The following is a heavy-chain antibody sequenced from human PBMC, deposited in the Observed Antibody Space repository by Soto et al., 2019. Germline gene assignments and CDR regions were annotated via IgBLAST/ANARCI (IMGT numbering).Heavy chain of an antibody. CDR3: ARGDYGSGGYPFPYFDY. CDR1: GYTFTGYY. D-gene: IGHD3-22*01. J-gene: IGHJ4*02. Sequence: HEHLVQSGAEVKRPGASVKVSCKASGYTFTGYYIHWVRQAPGQGLEWMGWINPDSGGTNYAQKFQGRVTLTSDTSITTASMDLSRLPSDDTAVYYCARGDYGSGGYPFPYFDYWGQGTLVTVSS. V-gene: IGHV1-2*02. CDR2: INPDSGGT.